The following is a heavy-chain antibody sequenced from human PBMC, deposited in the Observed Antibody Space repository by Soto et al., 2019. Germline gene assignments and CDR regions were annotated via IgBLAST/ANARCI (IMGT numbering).Heavy chain of an antibody. CDR3: ARGPHVGISTS. J-gene: IGHJ4*02. D-gene: IGHD2-2*01. Sequence: GGSLRLSCAASGFTFSSYAMNWVRQAPGKGLEWLSVIYSGGSTYYAESVKGRFTISRDNSKNTLNLQMNALRVEDTAVYYCARGPHVGISTSWGQGTLVTVSS. V-gene: IGHV3-53*01. CDR1: GFTFSSYA. CDR2: IYSGGST.